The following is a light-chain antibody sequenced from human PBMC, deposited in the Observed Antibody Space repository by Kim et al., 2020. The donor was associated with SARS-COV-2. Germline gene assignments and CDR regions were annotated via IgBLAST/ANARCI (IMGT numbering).Light chain of an antibody. CDR2: DAS. J-gene: IGKJ5*01. V-gene: IGKV1-33*01. CDR1: QDITNY. CDR3: QQYHTLIS. Sequence: SASVGDRVTITGQASQDITNYLNWYQQQPGKAPKLLIYDASILEAGVPSRFSGRGSGTDFSFTITNLQPEDVATYYCQQYHTLISFGQGTRLEIK.